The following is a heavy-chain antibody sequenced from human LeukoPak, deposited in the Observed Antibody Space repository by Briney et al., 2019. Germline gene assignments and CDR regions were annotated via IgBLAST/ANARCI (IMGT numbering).Heavy chain of an antibody. D-gene: IGHD2-15*01. CDR3: AKEGYCNGGSCDPHWYFDL. Sequence: GGSLRLSCAASGFTFSSYGMHWVRQAPGKGLEWVAVISYDGSNKYYADSVKGRFTISRDNSKNTLYLQMNSLRAEDTAVYYCAKEGYCNGGSCDPHWYFDLWGRGTLVTVSS. J-gene: IGHJ2*01. CDR2: ISYDGSNK. CDR1: GFTFSSYG. V-gene: IGHV3-30*18.